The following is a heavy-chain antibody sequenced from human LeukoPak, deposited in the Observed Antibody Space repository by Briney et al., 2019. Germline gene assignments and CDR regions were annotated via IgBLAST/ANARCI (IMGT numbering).Heavy chain of an antibody. CDR2: ISGSGGST. D-gene: IGHD3-16*02. CDR3: ARSSHYFDY. CDR1: GFTFSNFA. Sequence: GGSLRLSCAASGFTFSNFAVSWVRQAPGKGLEWVSAISGSGGSTYYADSVKGRFTISRDNSKNTLYLQMNSLRAEDTAVYYCARSSHYFDYWGQGTLVTVSS. V-gene: IGHV3-23*01. J-gene: IGHJ4*02.